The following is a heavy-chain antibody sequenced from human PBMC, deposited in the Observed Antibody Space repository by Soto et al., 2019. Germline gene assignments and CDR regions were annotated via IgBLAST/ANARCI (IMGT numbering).Heavy chain of an antibody. CDR2: ISSSDGRT. V-gene: IGHV3-23*01. CDR1: GFTFRSYA. Sequence: EVQLLDSGGGLVQPGGSLRLSCAASGFTFRSYAMTWVRQAPGKGLEWVSTISSSDGRTYYADSVKGRFTISRDNSNNTLYLQMNSLRAEDTAVYYCAKGRGQYYYNYGMDVWGQGTTVTVSS. J-gene: IGHJ6*02. D-gene: IGHD3-16*01. CDR3: AKGRGQYYYNYGMDV.